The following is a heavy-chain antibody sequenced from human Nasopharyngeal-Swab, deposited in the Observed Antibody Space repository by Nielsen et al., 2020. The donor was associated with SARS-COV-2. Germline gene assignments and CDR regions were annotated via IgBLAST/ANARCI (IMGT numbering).Heavy chain of an antibody. Sequence: PGQGQDWIGSFYYSGSTYYNPSLKRRVTISVDTSKNQFSLKLSSVTAADTAVYYCARPNTPEDIVVVPAAIAFDIWGQGTMVTVSS. J-gene: IGHJ3*02. CDR2: FYYSGST. D-gene: IGHD2-2*01. CDR3: ARPNTPEDIVVVPAAIAFDI. V-gene: IGHV4-39*01.